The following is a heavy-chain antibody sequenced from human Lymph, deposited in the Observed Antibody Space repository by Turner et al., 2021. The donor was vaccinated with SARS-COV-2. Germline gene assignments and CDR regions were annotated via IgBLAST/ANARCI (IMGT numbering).Heavy chain of an antibody. Sequence: EVQLVKTGGGLIQPGGSLRPSCAASGIIVSRNYMNWVRQAPGKGLEWVSVIYSGGTTYYADSVKGRFTISRDNSKNTLYLQMNSLRVEDTAVYYCARDLGTYGMDVWGQGTTVTVSS. V-gene: IGHV3-53*02. CDR1: GIIVSRNY. CDR2: IYSGGTT. CDR3: ARDLGTYGMDV. D-gene: IGHD6-13*01. J-gene: IGHJ6*02.